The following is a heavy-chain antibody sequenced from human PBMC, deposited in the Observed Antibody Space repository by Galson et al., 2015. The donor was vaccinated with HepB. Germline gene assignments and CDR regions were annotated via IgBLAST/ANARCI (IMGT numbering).Heavy chain of an antibody. D-gene: IGHD3-10*01. CDR1: GYTFTSYG. J-gene: IGHJ3*02. Sequence: SVKVSCKASGYTFTSYGISWVRQAPGQGLEWMGWISAYNGNTNYAQKLQGRVTMTTDTSTSTAYMELRSLRSDDTAVYYCARDGYYYGSGSYYSLDACDNGGPGSMVTTSP. V-gene: IGHV1-18*04. CDR3: ARDGYYYGSGSYYSLDACDN. CDR2: ISAYNGNT.